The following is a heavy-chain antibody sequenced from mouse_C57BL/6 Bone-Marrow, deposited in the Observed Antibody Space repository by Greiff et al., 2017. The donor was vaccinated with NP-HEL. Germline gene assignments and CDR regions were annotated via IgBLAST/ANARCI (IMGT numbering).Heavy chain of an antibody. J-gene: IGHJ3*01. V-gene: IGHV5-9-1*02. CDR3: TRKSFYYGNYVDAY. Sequence: EVKLEESGEGLVKPGGSLKLSCAASGFTFSSYAMSWVRQTPEKRLEWVAYISSGGDYIYYADTVKGRFTISRDNARNTLYLQMSSLKSEDTAMYYCTRKSFYYGNYVDAYWGQGTLVTVSA. CDR2: ISSGGDYI. D-gene: IGHD2-1*01. CDR1: GFTFSSYA.